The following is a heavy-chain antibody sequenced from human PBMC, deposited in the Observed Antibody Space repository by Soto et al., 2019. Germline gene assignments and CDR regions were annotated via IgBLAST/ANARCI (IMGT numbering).Heavy chain of an antibody. CDR1: GGTFGSYA. CDR2: IIPSPGTA. J-gene: IGHJ6*02. CDR3: ARLQGSSTSLELYYYYYYGMDV. D-gene: IGHD2-2*01. V-gene: IGHV1-69*01. Sequence: QVLLVQSGAEVKKPGSSVKLSCKASGGTFGSYAITWVRQAPGQGLEWMGGIIPSPGTANYAQKFQGRVTIAADESTSTAYMELSSLRSEDTAVYYCARLQGSSTSLELYYYYYYGMDVWGQGTTVTVSS.